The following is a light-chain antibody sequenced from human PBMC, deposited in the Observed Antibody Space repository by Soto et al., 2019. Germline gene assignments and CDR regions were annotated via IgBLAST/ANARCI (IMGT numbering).Light chain of an antibody. CDR3: SSYTSSSTLVL. CDR1: SSDVGGYNY. Sequence: QSALTQPASVSGSTGQSITISCTGTSSDVGGYNYVSWYQQHPGKAPKLMIYDVSIRPSGVSNRFSGSKSGNTASLTISGLQAEDEADYYCSSYTSSSTLVLFGGGTKVTVL. J-gene: IGLJ2*01. CDR2: DVS. V-gene: IGLV2-14*01.